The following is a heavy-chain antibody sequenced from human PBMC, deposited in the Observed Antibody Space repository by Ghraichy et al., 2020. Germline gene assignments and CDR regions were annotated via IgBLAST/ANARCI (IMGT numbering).Heavy chain of an antibody. D-gene: IGHD5-24*01. Sequence: SVKVSCKASGGTFSSYAISWVRQAPGQGLEWMGGIIPIFGTANYAQKFQGRVTITADESTSTAYMELSSLRSEDTAVYYCAREGEMATIHPNFDYWGQGTLVTVSS. J-gene: IGHJ4*02. V-gene: IGHV1-69*13. CDR1: GGTFSSYA. CDR3: AREGEMATIHPNFDY. CDR2: IIPIFGTA.